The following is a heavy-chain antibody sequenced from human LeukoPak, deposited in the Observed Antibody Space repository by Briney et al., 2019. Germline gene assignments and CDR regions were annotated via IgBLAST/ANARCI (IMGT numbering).Heavy chain of an antibody. Sequence: GGSLRLSCAASGFTFSSYSMNWVRQAPGKGLEWFSSISSSSSYIYYADSVKGRFTISRDNAKNSLYLQMNSLRAEDTAVYYCARRGQYQRDAFDIWGQGTMVTVSS. D-gene: IGHD2-2*01. CDR3: ARRGQYQRDAFDI. CDR2: ISSSSSYI. J-gene: IGHJ3*02. CDR1: GFTFSSYS. V-gene: IGHV3-21*01.